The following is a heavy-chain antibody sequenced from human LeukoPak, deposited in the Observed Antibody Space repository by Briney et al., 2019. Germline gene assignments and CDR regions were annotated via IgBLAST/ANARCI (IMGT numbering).Heavy chain of an antibody. D-gene: IGHD3-3*01. CDR3: AAVGNDFWSGLGA. CDR1: GFTFTSSA. Sequence: SVKVSCKASGFTFTSSAVQWVRQARGQRLEWIGWIVVGSGNTNYAQKFQERVTITRDMSTSTAYMELSSLRSEDTAVYYCAAVGNDFWSGLGAWGQGTLVTVSS. CDR2: IVVGSGNT. J-gene: IGHJ4*02. V-gene: IGHV1-58*01.